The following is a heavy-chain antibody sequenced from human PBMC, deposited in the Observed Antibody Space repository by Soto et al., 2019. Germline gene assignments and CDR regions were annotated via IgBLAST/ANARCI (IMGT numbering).Heavy chain of an antibody. Sequence: QVRLVQSGAEVKKPGDSVSVSCKAPEYTFANHFIHWVRQAPGQGLEWMGIVNPSGGPTRYTQKFQGRVTMTRDTSTSTVYMVLSRLTSADTAVYYCAREGSYYFDSRIDSWGQGTLVTVSS. CDR2: VNPSGGPT. D-gene: IGHD3-10*01. J-gene: IGHJ4*02. V-gene: IGHV1-46*01. CDR3: AREGSYYFDSRIDS. CDR1: EYTFANHF.